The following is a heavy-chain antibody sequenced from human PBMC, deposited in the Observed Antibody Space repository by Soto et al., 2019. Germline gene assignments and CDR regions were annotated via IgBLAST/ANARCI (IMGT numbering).Heavy chain of an antibody. V-gene: IGHV3-30-3*01. Sequence: QVQLVESGGGVVQPRGSLRLSCAASGFIFSGYAMHWVRQAPGKGLEWVAVISYDGNTQYYADSVKGRFTVSRDNSNNILYVEMNNLRDEDTAMYYCAKETNAYEINFWGQGTLVTVSP. CDR1: GFIFSGYA. CDR2: ISYDGNTQ. J-gene: IGHJ4*02. D-gene: IGHD3-9*01. CDR3: AKETNAYEINF.